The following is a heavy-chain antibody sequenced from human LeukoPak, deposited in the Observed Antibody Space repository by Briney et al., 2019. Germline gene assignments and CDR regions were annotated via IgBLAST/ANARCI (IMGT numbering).Heavy chain of an antibody. CDR3: ARELAYPDY. CDR1: GYTFISYS. CDR2: IYPGDSDA. Sequence: GESLKISCKGSGYTFISYSIGWVRQMPGKGLEWMGIIYPGDSDATYSPSFQGQVTISADKSISTAYLQWSSLKASDTAMYYCARELAYPDYWGQGTLVTVSS. V-gene: IGHV5-51*01. D-gene: IGHD1-7*01. J-gene: IGHJ4*02.